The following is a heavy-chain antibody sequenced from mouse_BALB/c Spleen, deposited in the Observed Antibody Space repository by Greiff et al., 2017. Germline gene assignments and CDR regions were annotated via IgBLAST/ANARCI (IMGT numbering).Heavy chain of an antibody. J-gene: IGHJ4*01. D-gene: IGHD1-1*01. Sequence: EVQVVESGGGLVQPGGSRKLSCAASGFTFSSFGMHWVRQAPEKGLEWVAYISSGSSTIYYADTVKGRFTISRDNPNNTLFLQMTSLRSEDTAMYYCARVDYGRCYAMDYWGQGTSVTVSS. CDR2: ISSGSSTI. CDR1: GFTFSSFG. CDR3: ARVDYGRCYAMDY. V-gene: IGHV5-17*02.